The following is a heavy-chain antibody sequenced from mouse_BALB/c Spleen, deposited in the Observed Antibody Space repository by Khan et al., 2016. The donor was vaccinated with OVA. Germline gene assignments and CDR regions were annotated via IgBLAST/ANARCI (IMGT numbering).Heavy chain of an antibody. D-gene: IGHD2-1*01. J-gene: IGHJ4*01. Sequence: EVQLVESGGDLVKPGGSLKLSCAASGFTFSSYGMSWVRQTPDKRLEWVATISSGGSYTYYPDSVKGRFTISRDNAKNTLYLQMSSLKSEDQAMYYCARQGKGAMDYWGQGTSVTVSS. CDR1: GFTFSSYG. CDR3: ARQGKGAMDY. CDR2: ISSGGSYT. V-gene: IGHV5-6*01.